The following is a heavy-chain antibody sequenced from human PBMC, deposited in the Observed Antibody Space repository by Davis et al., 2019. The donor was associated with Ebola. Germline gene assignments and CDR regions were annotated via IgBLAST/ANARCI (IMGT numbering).Heavy chain of an antibody. Sequence: MPSETLSLTCAVYGGSFSGYYWSWIRQPPGKGLEWIGEINHSGSTNYNPSLKSRVTISVDTSKNQFSLKLTPVTAADTAVYYCARGYSYGSRIFDYWGQGTLVTVSS. CDR2: INHSGST. J-gene: IGHJ4*02. D-gene: IGHD5-18*01. CDR1: GGSFSGYY. V-gene: IGHV4-34*01. CDR3: ARGYSYGSRIFDY.